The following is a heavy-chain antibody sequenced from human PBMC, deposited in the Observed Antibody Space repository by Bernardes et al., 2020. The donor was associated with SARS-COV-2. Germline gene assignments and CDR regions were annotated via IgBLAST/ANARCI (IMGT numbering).Heavy chain of an antibody. CDR1: GFTFDDYG. CDR3: ARYSRKYYDFWSGYSERYGLDV. D-gene: IGHD3-3*01. J-gene: IGHJ6*02. CDR2: INWRGDTT. V-gene: IGHV3-20*01. Sequence: GGSLRLSCAASGFTFDDYGLSWVRQAPGKGLEWVSGINWRGDTTGYADSVKGRFTISRDNAKKSLFLQMNSLRAEDTAFYHCARYSRKYYDFWSGYSERYGLDVWGQGTTVTVSS.